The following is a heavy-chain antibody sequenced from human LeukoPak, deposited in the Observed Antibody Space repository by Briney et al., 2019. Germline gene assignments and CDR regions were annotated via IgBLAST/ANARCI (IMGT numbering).Heavy chain of an antibody. CDR2: ISGRGGST. CDR1: GFTFSSYA. CDR3: ASRNLNYYDSSGYYDAFDI. D-gene: IGHD3-22*01. Sequence: VGSLRLSCAASGFTFSSYAMSWVRHAPGERLDRVSAISGRGGSTYYADSVKGRFTISRDNSKNTLYLQMNSLRAEDTAVYYCASRNLNYYDSSGYYDAFDIWGQGTMVTVSS. J-gene: IGHJ3*02. V-gene: IGHV3-23*01.